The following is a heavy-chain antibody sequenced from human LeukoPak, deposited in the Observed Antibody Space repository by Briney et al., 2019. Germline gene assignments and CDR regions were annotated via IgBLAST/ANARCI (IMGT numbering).Heavy chain of an antibody. Sequence: SETLSLTSAVYGGSFSGYYWSWIRQPPGKGLEWIGEINHSGSTNYNPSLKSRVTISVDTSKNQFSLKLSSVTAADTAVYYCARKDYYDSSGAFDYWGQGTLVTVSS. CDR1: GGSFSGYY. CDR2: INHSGST. V-gene: IGHV4-34*01. J-gene: IGHJ4*02. CDR3: ARKDYYDSSGAFDY. D-gene: IGHD3-22*01.